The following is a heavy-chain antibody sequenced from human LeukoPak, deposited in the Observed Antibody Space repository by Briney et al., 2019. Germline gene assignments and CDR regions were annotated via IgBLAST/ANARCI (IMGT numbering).Heavy chain of an antibody. Sequence: ASVKVSCKASGYTFTSYGISWVRQAPGQGLEWMGWISPYNGNTNYAQKLQGRVTITTDKSTSTAYMELRSLRSYDTAVYYCARDRDTMVRGGNMDVWGQGTTVTVSS. D-gene: IGHD3-10*01. CDR1: GYTFTSYG. CDR3: ARDRDTMVRGGNMDV. J-gene: IGHJ6*02. V-gene: IGHV1-18*01. CDR2: ISPYNGNT.